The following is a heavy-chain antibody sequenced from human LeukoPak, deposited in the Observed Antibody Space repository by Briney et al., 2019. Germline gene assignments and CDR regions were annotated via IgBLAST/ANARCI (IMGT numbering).Heavy chain of an antibody. CDR3: ARALEVLRYFDWLFPFDY. CDR1: GFTFSSYW. Sequence: GGSLRLSCAASGFTFSSYWMGWVRQAPGKGLEWVANIKQDGSEKYYVDSVKGRFTISRDNAKNSLYLQMNSLRAEDTAVYYCARALEVLRYFDWLFPFDYRGQGTLVTVSS. CDR2: IKQDGSEK. J-gene: IGHJ4*02. D-gene: IGHD3-9*01. V-gene: IGHV3-7*01.